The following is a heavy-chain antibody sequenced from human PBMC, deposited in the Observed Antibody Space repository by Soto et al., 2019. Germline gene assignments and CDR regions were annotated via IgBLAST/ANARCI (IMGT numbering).Heavy chain of an antibody. CDR2: VYYNGNT. D-gene: IGHD2-8*01. J-gene: IGHJ4*02. V-gene: IGHV4-59*01. Sequence: TLSLTCTVSGGSISGYYWGWIRQPPGKGLEWIGYVYYNGNTNYNPSLKSRVTISVDNSKNTLYLQMDSLRAEDMAVYYCARDRCTNGVCYAPSDYWGQGTLVTVSS. CDR3: ARDRCTNGVCYAPSDY. CDR1: GGSISGYY.